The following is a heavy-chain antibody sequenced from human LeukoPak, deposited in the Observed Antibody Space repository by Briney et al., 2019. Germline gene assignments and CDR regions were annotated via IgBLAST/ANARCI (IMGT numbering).Heavy chain of an antibody. D-gene: IGHD6-19*01. V-gene: IGHV1-18*01. J-gene: IGHJ4*02. CDR1: GYTFTSYG. CDR2: ISAYNGNT. CDR3: ATETSSGWFDY. Sequence: ASVNVSCKASGYTFTSYGISWVRQAPGQGLEWMGWISAYNGNTNYAQTLQGRVTMTTDTSTSTAYMELRSLRSDDTAVYYCATETSSGWFDYWGQGTLVTVSS.